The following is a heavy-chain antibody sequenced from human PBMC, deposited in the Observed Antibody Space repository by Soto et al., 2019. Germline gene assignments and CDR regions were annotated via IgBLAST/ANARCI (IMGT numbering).Heavy chain of an antibody. CDR3: ARDQRNYDSSGTPGAFDI. D-gene: IGHD3-22*01. V-gene: IGHV1-69*13. J-gene: IGHJ3*02. CDR1: GGTFSSYA. CDR2: IIPIFGTA. Sequence: ASVKVSCKASGGTFSSYAISWVRQAPGQGLEWMGGIIPIFGTANYAQKFQGRVTITADESTSTAYMELSSLRSEDTAVYYCARDQRNYDSSGTPGAFDIWGQGTMVTV.